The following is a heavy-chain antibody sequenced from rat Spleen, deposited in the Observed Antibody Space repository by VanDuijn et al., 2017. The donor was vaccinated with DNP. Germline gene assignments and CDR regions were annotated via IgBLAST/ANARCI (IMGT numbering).Heavy chain of an antibody. D-gene: IGHD1-11*01. CDR1: GYSITSNY. CDR3: ARGLNYGGYSYSWYFDF. CDR2: ISYSGST. Sequence: EVQLQESGPGLVKPSQSLSLTCSVTGYSITSNYWGWIRKFPGNKMEWMGYISYSGSTGYNPFLKSRIYITRDTSKNQFFLQLNSVTTEDIATYYCARGLNYGGYSYSWYFDFWGPGTMVTVSS. V-gene: IGHV3-1*01. J-gene: IGHJ1*01.